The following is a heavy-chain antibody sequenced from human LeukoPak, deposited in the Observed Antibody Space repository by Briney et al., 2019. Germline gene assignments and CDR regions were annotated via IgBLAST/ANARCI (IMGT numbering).Heavy chain of an antibody. V-gene: IGHV4-59*01. D-gene: IGHD3-9*01. CDR2: IYYSGST. J-gene: IGHJ4*02. Sequence: SETLSLTCTVSGGSISSYNWSWIRQPPGKGLEWIGYIYYSGSTNYNPSLKSRVTISVDTSKNQFSLKLSSVTAADTAVYYCARRVRGYVILTGYYSYYFDYWGQGTLVTVSS. CDR3: ARRVRGYVILTGYYSYYFDY. CDR1: GGSISSYN.